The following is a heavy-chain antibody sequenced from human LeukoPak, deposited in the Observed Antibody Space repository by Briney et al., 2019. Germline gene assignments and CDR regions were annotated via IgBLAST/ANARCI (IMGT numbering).Heavy chain of an antibody. V-gene: IGHV5-51*01. CDR2: IYPGDSDT. Sequence: GESLKISCKGSGYSFTSYWIGWVRQVPGKGLEWMGIIYPGDSDTRYSPSFQGQVTISADKSISTAYLQWSSLKASDTAMYYCAGLSAVAGILFDYWGQGTLVTVSS. CDR3: AGLSAVAGILFDY. J-gene: IGHJ4*02. CDR1: GYSFTSYW. D-gene: IGHD6-19*01.